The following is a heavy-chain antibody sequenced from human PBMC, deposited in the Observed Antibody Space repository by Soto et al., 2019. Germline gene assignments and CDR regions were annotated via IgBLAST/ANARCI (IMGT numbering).Heavy chain of an antibody. J-gene: IGHJ5*02. CDR1: GGTFSSYA. D-gene: IGHD2-8*01. CDR2: IIPIFGTA. CDR3: ARESPPRYCTNGVCYFDP. Sequence: GASVKVSCKASGGTFSSYAISWVRQAPGQGLEWMGGIIPIFGTANYAQKFQGRVTITADESTSTAYMELSSLRSEDTAVYYCARESPPRYCTNGVCYFDPWGQGTLVTVSS. V-gene: IGHV1-69*13.